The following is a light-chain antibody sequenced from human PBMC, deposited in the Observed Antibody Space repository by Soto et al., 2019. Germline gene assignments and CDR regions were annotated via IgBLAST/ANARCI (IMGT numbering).Light chain of an antibody. CDR1: SSNIGAGYD. V-gene: IGLV1-40*01. CDR2: GNS. CDR3: QSYDSSLSRYV. Sequence: QSVLTQPPSVSGAPGQRVTISCTGSSSNIGAGYDVHWYQQLPGTAPKLLIYGNSNRPSGVPDRFSGSKSGTSASLAITGLQAEDEADYYCQSYDSSLSRYVFGNGTKVTV. J-gene: IGLJ1*01.